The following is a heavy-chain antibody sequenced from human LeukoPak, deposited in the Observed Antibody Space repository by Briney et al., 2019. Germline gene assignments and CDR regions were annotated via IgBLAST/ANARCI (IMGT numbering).Heavy chain of an antibody. CDR3: AREDRGWYPAY. CDR1: GFTFSTYS. V-gene: IGHV3-30*03. D-gene: IGHD6-19*01. Sequence: GGSLRLSCAASGFTFSTYSMGWVRQAPGKGLEWVALISYDGRDEYYADSVKGRFTISRDNPKNTVSLQMNSLRPEDTAVYYCAREDRGWYPAYWGQGTLVTVSS. CDR2: ISYDGRDE. J-gene: IGHJ4*02.